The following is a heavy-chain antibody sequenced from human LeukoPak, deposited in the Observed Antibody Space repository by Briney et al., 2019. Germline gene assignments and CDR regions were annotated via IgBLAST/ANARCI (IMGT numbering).Heavy chain of an antibody. V-gene: IGHV3-30*18. D-gene: IGHD6-13*01. J-gene: IGHJ4*02. CDR1: GFTFSSYG. Sequence: GGSLRLSCAASGFTFSSYGMHWVRQAPGKGLEWVAVISYDGSNKYYADSVKGRFTISRDNSKNTLYLQMNSLRAEDTAVYYCAKVGGYSSSWYLDYWGQGTLVTVSS. CDR3: AKVGGYSSSWYLDY. CDR2: ISYDGSNK.